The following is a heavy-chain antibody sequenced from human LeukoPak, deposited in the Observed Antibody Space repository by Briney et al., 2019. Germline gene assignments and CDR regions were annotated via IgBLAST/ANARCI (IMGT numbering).Heavy chain of an antibody. V-gene: IGHV5-51*01. J-gene: IGHJ4*02. Sequence: GESVKISCRVSGYDFTSYWIAWVRQVPGRGLEWMGFIYPADYDTRYSPSFQGQVTISADRSVTTAYLQWSSLKASDTAVYFCARGLGCSTSSISFDSWGQGTMVTVSS. CDR1: GYDFTSYW. CDR3: ARGLGCSTSSISFDS. D-gene: IGHD6-6*01. CDR2: IYPADYDT.